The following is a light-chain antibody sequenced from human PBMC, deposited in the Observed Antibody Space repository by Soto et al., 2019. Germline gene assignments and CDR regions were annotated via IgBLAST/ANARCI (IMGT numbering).Light chain of an antibody. CDR2: GIS. CDR1: QSVSNRY. V-gene: IGKV3-20*01. Sequence: ESVLTQSPGTLSLSPGERATLSCRASQSVSNRYFAWYQQKPGQAPRLLIYGISNRATGIPDRFSGSGSGTDFTLTISRLEPEDFVLYYCQQYISLPHTFGQGTKLEV. CDR3: QQYISLPHT. J-gene: IGKJ2*01.